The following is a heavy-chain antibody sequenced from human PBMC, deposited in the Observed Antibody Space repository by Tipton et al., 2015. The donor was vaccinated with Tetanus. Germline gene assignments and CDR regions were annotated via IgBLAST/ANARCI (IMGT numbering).Heavy chain of an antibody. CDR3: AKGRSGVGVRRRNNHRFDP. CDR1: GFTFSNFA. D-gene: IGHD1-14*01. V-gene: IGHV3-23*01. CDR2: ISGSGDDT. J-gene: IGHJ5*02. Sequence: SLRLSCAASGFTFSNFAMNWLRQTPLRGLEWVSGISGSGDDTHYADSVQGRFTISRDNAMNTIYLQMNSLRAEDTALYYCAKGRSGVGVRRRNNHRFDPWGQGTLVTVSS.